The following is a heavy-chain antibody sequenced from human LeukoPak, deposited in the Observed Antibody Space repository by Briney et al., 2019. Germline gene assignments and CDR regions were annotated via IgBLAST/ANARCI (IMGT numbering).Heavy chain of an antibody. CDR3: ARGSSGYYLGTLSWFDP. V-gene: IGHV4-34*01. CDR2: ITHNGST. D-gene: IGHD3-22*01. J-gene: IGHJ5*02. Sequence: SETLSLTCTVYGGSFSGYYWSWVRQPPGKGLEWIGVITHNGSTNYSPSLKSRATMSVDTSKNQFSLKLSSVTAADTAVYYCARGSSGYYLGTLSWFDPWGQGTLVTVSS. CDR1: GGSFSGYY.